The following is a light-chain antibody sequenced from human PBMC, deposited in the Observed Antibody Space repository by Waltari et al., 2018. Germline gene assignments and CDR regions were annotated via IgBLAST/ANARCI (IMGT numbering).Light chain of an antibody. CDR3: AAWDSRLNGVV. Sequence: QSVLTQPPSASGTPGQRVSISCSGSASHLGIDSVDWYTQHPGAAPKLLIYSDNRRPSGVPDRFSGSKSGTSASLAISGLQSEDEADYYCAAWDSRLNGVVFGGGTRLTVL. J-gene: IGLJ2*01. CDR2: SDN. CDR1: ASHLGIDS. V-gene: IGLV1-44*01.